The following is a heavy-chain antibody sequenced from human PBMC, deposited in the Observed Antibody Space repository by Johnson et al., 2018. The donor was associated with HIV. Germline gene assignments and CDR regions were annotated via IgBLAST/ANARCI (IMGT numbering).Heavy chain of an antibody. CDR2: ISTITNTV. Sequence: QVQVVESGGGLVKPGGSLRLSCAASGFIFSDYYMTWFRQAPGKGLEWVSYISTITNTVFYAGSVKGRFTISRDNAKNSLYLQMNSLRAEDTAVYYCARGPSSGWYRGAFDIWGQGTMVTVSS. V-gene: IGHV3-11*04. CDR3: ARGPSSGWYRGAFDI. J-gene: IGHJ3*02. D-gene: IGHD6-19*01. CDR1: GFIFSDYY.